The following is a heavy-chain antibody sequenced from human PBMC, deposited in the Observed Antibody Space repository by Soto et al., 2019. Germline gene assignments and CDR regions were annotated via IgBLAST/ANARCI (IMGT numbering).Heavy chain of an antibody. CDR2: IYHSGST. Sequence: PSETLSLTCAVSGGSISSSNWWSWVRQPPGKGLEWIGEIYHSGSTNYNPSLKSRVTISVDKSKNQFSLKLSSVTAADTAVYYCARHPPGYCSGGSCYSPYYFDYWGQGTLVTVSS. D-gene: IGHD2-15*01. CDR1: GGSISSSNW. CDR3: ARHPPGYCSGGSCYSPYYFDY. J-gene: IGHJ4*02. V-gene: IGHV4-4*02.